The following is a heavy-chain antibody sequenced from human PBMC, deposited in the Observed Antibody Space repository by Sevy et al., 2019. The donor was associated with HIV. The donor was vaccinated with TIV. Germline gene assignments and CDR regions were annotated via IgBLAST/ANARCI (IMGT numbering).Heavy chain of an antibody. Sequence: SETLSLTCTVSGGSISSGGYYWSWIRQHPGKGLEWIGFIYYSGSTYYNPSLKSRVTISVDTSKNQFSLKLSSVTAADTAVYYCARDAAFSNQPVYGATHRLNAFDIWGQGTMVTVSS. CDR3: ARDAAFSNQPVYGATHRLNAFDI. D-gene: IGHD2-2*01. CDR1: GGSISSGGYY. CDR2: IYYSGST. V-gene: IGHV4-31*03. J-gene: IGHJ3*02.